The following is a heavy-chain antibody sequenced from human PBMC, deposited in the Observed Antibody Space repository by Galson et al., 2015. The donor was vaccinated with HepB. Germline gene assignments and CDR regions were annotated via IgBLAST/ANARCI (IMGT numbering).Heavy chain of an antibody. CDR2: IIPIFGTA. CDR1: GGTFSSYA. CDR3: ASLGATSAENYDY. V-gene: IGHV1-69*13. Sequence: SVKVSCKASGGTFSSYAISWARQAPGQGLEWMGGIIPIFGTANYAQKFQGRVTITADESTSTAYMELSSLRSEDTAVYYCASLGATSAENYDYWGQGTLVTVSS. J-gene: IGHJ4*02. D-gene: IGHD1-26*01.